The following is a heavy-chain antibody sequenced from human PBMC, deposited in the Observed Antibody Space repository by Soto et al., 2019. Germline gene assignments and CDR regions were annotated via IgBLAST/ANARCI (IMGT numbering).Heavy chain of an antibody. CDR1: CGSFSGYY. Sequence: SETLSRTCAVYCGSFSGYYWSCIRQPPWKGLEWIGEINHSGSTNYNPSLKSRVTISVDTSKNQFSLKLSSVNAADTAVYYCAREDYVRGAFDCWGKGTRVTVSS. V-gene: IGHV4-34*01. J-gene: IGHJ4*02. D-gene: IGHD3-16*01. CDR2: INHSGST. CDR3: AREDYVRGAFDC.